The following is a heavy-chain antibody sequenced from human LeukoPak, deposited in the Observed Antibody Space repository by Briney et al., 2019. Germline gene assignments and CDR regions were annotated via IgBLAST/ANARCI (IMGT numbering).Heavy chain of an antibody. Sequence: GASVKVSCKASGYTFTSYDINWVRQATGQGLEWVGWMNPNSGYTGYAQKFQGRVTMTRDTSISAAYMELNSLGSEDTAVYYCARNDYGGHDAFDIWGQGTMVTVSS. D-gene: IGHD4-17*01. CDR1: GYTFTSYD. CDR2: MNPNSGYT. V-gene: IGHV1-8*01. J-gene: IGHJ3*02. CDR3: ARNDYGGHDAFDI.